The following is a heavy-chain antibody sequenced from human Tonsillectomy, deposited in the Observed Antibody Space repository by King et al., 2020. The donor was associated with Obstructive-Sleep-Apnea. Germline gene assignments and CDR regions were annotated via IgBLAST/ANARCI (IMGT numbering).Heavy chain of an antibody. CDR2: ISDKGDT. D-gene: IGHD4/OR15-4a*01. CDR1: GGSISSYY. Sequence: VQLQESGTGLVKPSETLSLTCTVSGGSISSYYWSWSRQPPGKGLEWFAYISDKGDTNYNPSLKCRGTISVETSNKQFSLKLSSVTAADTAVYYCARHTNYGGDFDYWGRGTLVTVSS. V-gene: IGHV4-59*01. J-gene: IGHJ4*02. CDR3: ARHTNYGGDFDY.